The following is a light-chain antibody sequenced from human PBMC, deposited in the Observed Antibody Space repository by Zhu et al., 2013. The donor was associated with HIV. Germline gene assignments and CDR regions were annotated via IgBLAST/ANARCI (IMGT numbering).Light chain of an antibody. CDR3: HQYGSSPYS. J-gene: IGKJ2*03. V-gene: IGKV3-20*01. Sequence: EIVLTQSPGTLSLSPGERATLSCRASQSVSSSNLAWYQHRPGQAPRLLIYGASRRATGIPDRFSGSGSGTDFTLTISRLEPEDFAVYYCHQYGSSPYSFGQGTKLEIK. CDR1: QSVSSSN. CDR2: GAS.